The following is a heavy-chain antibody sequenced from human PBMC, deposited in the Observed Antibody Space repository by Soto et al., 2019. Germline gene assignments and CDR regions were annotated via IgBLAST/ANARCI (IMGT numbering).Heavy chain of an antibody. D-gene: IGHD3-16*02. V-gene: IGHV4-31*03. Sequence: QVQLQESGPGLVKPSQTLSLTCTVSGGSISSGGYYWSWIRQHPGKGLEWIGYIYYSGSTYYNPSLKSRVTISVDTSKNQFSLKLSSVTAADTAVYYCARAALNWGSYRYGPPSFDYWGQGTLVTVSS. CDR2: IYYSGST. CDR3: ARAALNWGSYRYGPPSFDY. CDR1: GGSISSGGYY. J-gene: IGHJ4*02.